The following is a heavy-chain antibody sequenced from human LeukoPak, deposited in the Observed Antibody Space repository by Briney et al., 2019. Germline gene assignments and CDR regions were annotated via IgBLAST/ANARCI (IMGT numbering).Heavy chain of an antibody. CDR1: GYTFTSYY. CDR2: INPSGGDT. CDR3: ARDLAKGYCSSSSCSIWFDP. V-gene: IGHV1-46*01. J-gene: IGHJ5*02. D-gene: IGHD2-2*01. Sequence: ASVKVSCKASGYTFTSYYMHWVRRAPGQGLEWMGIINPSGGDTNYAQKFQGRVTMTRDTSTNTVYMELSSLRSEDTAVYYCARDLAKGYCSSSSCSIWFDPWGQGTLVTVSS.